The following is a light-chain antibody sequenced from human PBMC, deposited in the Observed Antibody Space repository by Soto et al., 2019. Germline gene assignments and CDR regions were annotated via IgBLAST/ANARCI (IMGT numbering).Light chain of an antibody. CDR1: QSVSST. Sequence: EIVMTQSPATLSVSPGERATLSCRASQSVSSTLAWYQQKPGQAPRLLIYGASTRASGIPARFSGSGSGTEFTLPISGPQSEDFAVYYCQQYNNWPPVTFGQGTRLEIK. V-gene: IGKV3-15*01. CDR2: GAS. J-gene: IGKJ5*01. CDR3: QQYNNWPPVT.